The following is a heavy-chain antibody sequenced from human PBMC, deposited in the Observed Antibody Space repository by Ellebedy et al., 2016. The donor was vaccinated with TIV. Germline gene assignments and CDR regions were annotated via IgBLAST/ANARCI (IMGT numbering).Heavy chain of an antibody. CDR1: GYTFTNYG. CDR2: ISGYNGNT. D-gene: IGHD6-19*01. Sequence: ASVKVSCXASGYTFTNYGISWVRQAPGQGLEWMGWISGYNGNTNYAQKLQGRVTMTTDTSTSTAYMELRSLRSDDTAVYYCARAGYSSGWADFKAPVYWGQGTLVTVSS. J-gene: IGHJ4*02. V-gene: IGHV1-18*01. CDR3: ARAGYSSGWADFKAPVY.